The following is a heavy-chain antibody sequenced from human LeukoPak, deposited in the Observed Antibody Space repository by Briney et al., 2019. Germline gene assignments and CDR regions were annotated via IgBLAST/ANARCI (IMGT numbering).Heavy chain of an antibody. D-gene: IGHD6-19*01. CDR1: GFTFRSYW. J-gene: IGHJ4*02. Sequence: PGGSLRLSCAASGFTFRSYWMHWVRQVPGKGLVWISRINSDGSSISYADSVKGRFTISRDNAKNTLYLQMNSLRAEDTAVYYCARDPSAVAGHFAYWAQGAMLTVSS. CDR2: INSDGSSI. V-gene: IGHV3-74*01. CDR3: ARDPSAVAGHFAY.